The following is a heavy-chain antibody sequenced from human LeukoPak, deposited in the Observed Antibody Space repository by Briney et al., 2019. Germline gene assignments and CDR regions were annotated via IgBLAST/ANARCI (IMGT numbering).Heavy chain of an antibody. CDR1: GFTFSNYA. V-gene: IGHV3-23*01. D-gene: IGHD2-21*02. J-gene: IGHJ5*02. CDR2: ISGVGGTT. Sequence: PGGSLRLSCAASGFTFSNYAMSWVRQAPGKGLEWVSAISGVGGTTYYADSVKGRFTISRDNSKNTLYLQMNSLRAEDTAVYYCAKGPLPSAYYASGDPGVTAISWGQGTLVTVSS. CDR3: AKGPLPSAYYASGDPGVTAIS.